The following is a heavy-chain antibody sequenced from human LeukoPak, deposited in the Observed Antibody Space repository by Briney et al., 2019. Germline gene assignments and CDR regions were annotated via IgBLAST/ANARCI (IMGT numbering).Heavy chain of an antibody. CDR1: GFTFDDYA. CDR2: ISWNSGSI. D-gene: IGHD1-26*01. V-gene: IGHV3-9*01. CDR3: AREGGSYD. Sequence: SLRLSCAASGFTFDDYAMHWVRQAPGKGLEWVSGISWNSGSIGYADSVKGRFTISRDNAKNSLYLQMNSLRVEDTALYYCAREGGSYDWGQGTLVTVSS. J-gene: IGHJ4*02.